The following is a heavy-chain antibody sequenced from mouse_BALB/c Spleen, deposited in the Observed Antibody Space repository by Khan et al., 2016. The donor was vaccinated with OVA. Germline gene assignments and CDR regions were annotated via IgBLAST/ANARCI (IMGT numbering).Heavy chain of an antibody. J-gene: IGHJ3*01. CDR3: ARAGYGGFAY. D-gene: IGHD3-2*02. Sequence: QVQLQQSGPELVKPGASVKMSCKASGYTFTDYLLSWVKQRTGRGLEGIGEIYPGSGSIYYNKKFKDKATLTSDKSSNTTYMQLSSLTSEDSAVYFCARAGYGGFAYWGQGTLVTVSA. CDR2: IYPGSGSI. CDR1: GYTFTDYL. V-gene: IGHV1-77*01.